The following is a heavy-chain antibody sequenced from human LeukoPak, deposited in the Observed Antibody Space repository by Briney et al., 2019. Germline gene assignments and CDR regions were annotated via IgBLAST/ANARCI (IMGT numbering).Heavy chain of an antibody. V-gene: IGHV1-18*01. CDR2: ISAYNGNT. CDR1: GYTFTSYG. Sequence: ASVKVSCKASGYTFTSYGISWVRQAPGQGLEWMGWISAYNGNTNYAQKFQGRVTMTTDTSTSTAYMELSRLRSDDTAVYYCARDPRIAVAGKYFDYWGQGALVTVSS. D-gene: IGHD6-19*01. CDR3: ARDPRIAVAGKYFDY. J-gene: IGHJ4*02.